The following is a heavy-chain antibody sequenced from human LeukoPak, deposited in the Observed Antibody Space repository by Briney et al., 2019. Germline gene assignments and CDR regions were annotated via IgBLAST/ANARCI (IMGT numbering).Heavy chain of an antibody. CDR2: IDWDGGNT. Sequence: GGSLRLSCAASGFTFDDYTMHWVRQAPGKGLEWVSFIDWDGGNTYYADSVKGRFTISRDNTKNSLYLQMHRLRTEDTALYYCAKARGLIGGAFDIWGQGTMVTVSS. CDR3: AKARGLIGGAFDI. CDR1: GFTFDDYT. D-gene: IGHD3-22*01. V-gene: IGHV3-43*01. J-gene: IGHJ3*02.